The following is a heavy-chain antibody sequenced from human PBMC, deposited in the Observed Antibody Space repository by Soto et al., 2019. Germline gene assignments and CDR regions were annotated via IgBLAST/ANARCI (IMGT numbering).Heavy chain of an antibody. D-gene: IGHD2-8*01. CDR2: ISPSGSP. J-gene: IGHJ5*02. Sequence: SETLSLTCSVSGGSVNSGGYSWSWIQQPPGKGLEWIGFISPSGSPAYNPSLKSRVTISVDRSNNQISLELSSVTAADTAVYYCARGVLAWGPGTLVTVSS. V-gene: IGHV4-30-2*01. CDR3: ARGVLA. CDR1: GGSVNSGGYS.